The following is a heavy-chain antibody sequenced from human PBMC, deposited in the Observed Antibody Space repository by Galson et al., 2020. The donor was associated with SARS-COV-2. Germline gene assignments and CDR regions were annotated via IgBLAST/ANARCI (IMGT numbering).Heavy chain of an antibody. V-gene: IGHV3-49*03. D-gene: IGHD2-21*01. CDR3: AGVVKKTRHY. CDR1: GFTFGDFA. J-gene: IGHJ4*02. CDR2: IRSKSLGGTT. Sequence: GGSLRLSCSTSGFTFGDFAVSWFRQAPGKGLEWIGFIRSKSLGGTTKFAASVKDRFSISRDDSESLAYLQMDSLKTEDTAVYFCAGVVKKTRHYWGQGTHVTVSS.